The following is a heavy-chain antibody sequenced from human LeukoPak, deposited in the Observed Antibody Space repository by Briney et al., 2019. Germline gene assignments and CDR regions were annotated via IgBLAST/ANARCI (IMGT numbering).Heavy chain of an antibody. CDR2: IYYRVRT. CDR1: GGSISSSSYY. CDR3: AGALNGMDV. D-gene: IGHD3-9*01. Sequence: SETLALTCTVSGGSISSSSYYWGWIRQPPGKGLEWIGSIYYRVRTYHSTPLKSRIPISLDTPKHQFALKLSSVTGADTAVYYCAGALNGMDVWGQGTTVTVSS. V-gene: IGHV4-39*01. J-gene: IGHJ6*02.